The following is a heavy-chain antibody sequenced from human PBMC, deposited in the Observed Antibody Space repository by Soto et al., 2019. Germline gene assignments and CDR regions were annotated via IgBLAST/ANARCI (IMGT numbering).Heavy chain of an antibody. Sequence: PGESLKISCKGSGYSFTSYWIGWVRQMPGKGLEWMGIIYPGDSDTRYSPSFQGQVTISADKSISTAYLQWSSLKASDTAMYYCARQGAYLKSYYHYFMDVWGKGTTVIVSS. CDR1: GYSFTSYW. V-gene: IGHV5-51*01. CDR3: ARQGAYLKSYYHYFMDV. CDR2: IYPGDSDT. J-gene: IGHJ6*03. D-gene: IGHD2-21*01.